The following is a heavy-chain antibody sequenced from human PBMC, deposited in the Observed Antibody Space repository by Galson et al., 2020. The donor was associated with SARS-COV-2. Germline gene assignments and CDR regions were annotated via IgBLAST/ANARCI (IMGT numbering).Heavy chain of an antibody. D-gene: IGHD2-21*01. Sequence: SETMSLTCTVSGGSISSSSYYWGWIRQPPGKGLEWIGSIYYSGSTYYNPSLKSRVTISVDTSKNQFSLKLSSVTAADTAVYYCARHLRRLLQLNPNWFDPWGQGTLVTVSS. CDR3: ARHLRRLLQLNPNWFDP. J-gene: IGHJ5*02. CDR2: IYYSGST. CDR1: GGSISSSSYY. V-gene: IGHV4-39*01.